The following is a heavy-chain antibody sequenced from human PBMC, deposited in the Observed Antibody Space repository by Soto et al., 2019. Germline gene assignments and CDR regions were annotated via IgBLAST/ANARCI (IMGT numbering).Heavy chain of an antibody. V-gene: IGHV6-1*01. CDR3: AKGDNLGPKTGYAFDP. Sequence: SQTLSLTCAISGDSVSSNTASWNWIRQSPSRGLEWLGRTYFRSKWYNVYAVSVKSRIIINPDTSNNQFSLQLNSVTPEDTAVYFCAKGDNLGPKTGYAFDPWGQGIMVTVSS. CDR1: GDSVSSNTAS. D-gene: IGHD5-12*01. CDR2: TYFRSKWYN. J-gene: IGHJ5*02.